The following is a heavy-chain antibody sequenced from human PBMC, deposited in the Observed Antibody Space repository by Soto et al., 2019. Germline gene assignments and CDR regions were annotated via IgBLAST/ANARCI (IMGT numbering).Heavy chain of an antibody. D-gene: IGHD4-4*01. J-gene: IGHJ6*02. Sequence: ASVKVSCKASGYTFTSYGISWVRQAPGQGLEWMGWISAYNGNTNYAQKLQGRVTMTTDTSTSTAYMELRSLRSDDTAVYYCARVGGDYSNFFPYVPSYYGMDVWGQGTTVTVSS. V-gene: IGHV1-18*01. CDR1: GYTFTSYG. CDR2: ISAYNGNT. CDR3: ARVGGDYSNFFPYVPSYYGMDV.